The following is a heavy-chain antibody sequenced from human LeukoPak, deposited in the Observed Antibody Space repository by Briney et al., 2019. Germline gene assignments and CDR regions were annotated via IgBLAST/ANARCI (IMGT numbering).Heavy chain of an antibody. D-gene: IGHD4-17*01. CDR3: TRGSYADYEY. CDR1: GFTFSTYP. J-gene: IGHJ4*02. Sequence: PGGSLRLSCSASGFTFSTYPINWVRQAPGKGLEWVSSIDPSSSYIYYADSVRGRFTISTDNAQNSLYLQVNSLRAEDTAVYYCTRGSYADYEYWGQRTMVTVSS. CDR2: IDPSSSYI. V-gene: IGHV3-21*01.